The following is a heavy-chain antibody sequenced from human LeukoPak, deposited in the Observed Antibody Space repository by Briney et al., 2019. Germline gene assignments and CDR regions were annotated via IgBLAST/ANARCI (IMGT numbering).Heavy chain of an antibody. CDR2: INPNSGGT. D-gene: IGHD3-22*01. CDR1: GYTFTGYY. Sequence: GASVKVSCKASGYTFTGYYMHWVRQAPGQGLEWMGWINPNSGGTNYAQKFQGWVTMTRDTSISTAYMELSRLRSDDTAVYYCARVGESSGPALYYFDYWGQGTLVTVSS. J-gene: IGHJ4*02. V-gene: IGHV1-2*04. CDR3: ARVGESSGPALYYFDY.